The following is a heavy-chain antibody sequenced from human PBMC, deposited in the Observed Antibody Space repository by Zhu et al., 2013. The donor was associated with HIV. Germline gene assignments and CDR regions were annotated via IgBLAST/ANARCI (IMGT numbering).Heavy chain of an antibody. CDR3: ARPGMWLLKLDY. V-gene: IGHV1-3*01. CDR2: INAGNGNT. J-gene: IGHJ4*02. D-gene: IGHD3-22*01. CDR1: GYTFTSYA. Sequence: QVQLVQSGAEVKKPGASVKVSCKASGYTFTSYAMHWVRQAPGQRLEWMGWINAGNGNTKYSQKFQGRVTITRDTSASTAYMELSSLRSEDTAVYYCARPGMWLLKLDYWGQGTLVTVSS.